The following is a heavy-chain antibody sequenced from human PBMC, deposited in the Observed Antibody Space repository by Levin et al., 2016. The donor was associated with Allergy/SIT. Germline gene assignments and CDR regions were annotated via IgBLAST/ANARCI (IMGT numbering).Heavy chain of an antibody. J-gene: IGHJ6*02. D-gene: IGHD6-19*01. CDR1: GGSISSYY. CDR2: IYYSGST. Sequence: SETLSLTCTVSGGSISSYYWSWIRQPPGKGLEWIGYIYYSGSTNYNPSLKSRVTISVDTSKNQFSLKLSSVTAADTAVYYCARDIAVAGTNYYYGMDVWGQGTTVTVSS. V-gene: IGHV4-59*01. CDR3: ARDIAVAGTNYYYGMDV.